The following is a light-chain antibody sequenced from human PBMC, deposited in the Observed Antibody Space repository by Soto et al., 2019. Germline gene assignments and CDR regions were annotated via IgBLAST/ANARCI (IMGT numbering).Light chain of an antibody. Sequence: QSALTQPASVSGSPGQSVTISCTGSSSDVGTYDLVSWYQQHPGKAPKILIYEGTKRPSGVSNRFSGSKSGNTASLTISGLRAEDEADYFCCSYAGFSTLVFGGGTKVTVL. V-gene: IGLV2-23*01. CDR2: EGT. J-gene: IGLJ3*02. CDR1: SSDVGTYDL. CDR3: CSYAGFSTLV.